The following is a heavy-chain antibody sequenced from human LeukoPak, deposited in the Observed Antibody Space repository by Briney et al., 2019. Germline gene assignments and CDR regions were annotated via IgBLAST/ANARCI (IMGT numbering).Heavy chain of an antibody. CDR2: IYYHGST. CDR3: AREYCGFDY. D-gene: IGHD2-15*01. CDR1: GDPISGYSNYK. J-gene: IGHJ4*02. V-gene: IGHV4-61*01. Sequence: SETLALTCTVSGDPISGYSNYKWSWIRQPPGKGLAWIGYIYYHGSTNYNPSLKSPITISVDTYKNQFSLKMSSVTDAAAAVYYCAREYCGFDYWGQGTLVTVSS.